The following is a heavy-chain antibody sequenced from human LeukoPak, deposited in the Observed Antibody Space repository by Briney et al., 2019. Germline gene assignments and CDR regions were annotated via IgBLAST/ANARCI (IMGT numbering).Heavy chain of an antibody. CDR3: ARDSVGGFDY. CDR1: GGSISSSSYY. CDR2: IYYSGST. D-gene: IGHD3-16*01. V-gene: IGHV4-61*01. J-gene: IGHJ4*02. Sequence: SETLSLTCTVSGGSISSSSYYWSWIRQPPGKGLEWIGYIYYSGSTNYNPSLKSRVTISVDTSKNQFSLKLSSVTAADTAVYYCARDSVGGFDYWGQGTLVTVSS.